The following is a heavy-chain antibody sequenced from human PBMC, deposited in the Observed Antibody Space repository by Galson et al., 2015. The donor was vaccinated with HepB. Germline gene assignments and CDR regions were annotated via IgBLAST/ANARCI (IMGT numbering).Heavy chain of an antibody. CDR2: ISNDGKNK. Sequence: SLRLSCAASGFTFSAYGMHWVRQAPGKGLESVAVISNDGKNKKYADSLRGRFTIPRDNPKNTLSLQMNSLRTEDTAVYYCARRRCTGGSCYSDYWGQGTLVTVSS. CDR3: ARRRCTGGSCYSDY. D-gene: IGHD2-8*02. J-gene: IGHJ4*02. CDR1: GFTFSAYG. V-gene: IGHV3-30*04.